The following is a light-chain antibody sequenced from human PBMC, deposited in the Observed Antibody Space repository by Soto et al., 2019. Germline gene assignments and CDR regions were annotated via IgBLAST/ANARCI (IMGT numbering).Light chain of an antibody. V-gene: IGKV1-33*01. CDR1: RDISNY. CDR3: QQYLSLPPLT. Sequence: DIQMTQSPSSLSATIGDRVTISCQASRDISNYINWYQQKPGRAPKLLIYDVSNLETGVPSRFSGSGSGTDFTFPISSLQPEDIATYYCQQYLSLPPLTFGGGTRVEIK. J-gene: IGKJ4*01. CDR2: DVS.